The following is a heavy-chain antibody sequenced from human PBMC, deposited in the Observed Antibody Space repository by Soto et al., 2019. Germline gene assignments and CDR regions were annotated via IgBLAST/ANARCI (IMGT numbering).Heavy chain of an antibody. CDR1: GGSISSGGYY. D-gene: IGHD2-2*01. CDR2: IYYSGST. J-gene: IGHJ4*02. Sequence: QVQLQESGPGLVKPSQTLSLTCTVSGGSISSGGYYWSWIRQHPGKGLEWIGYIYYSGSTYYNPSLESRVTISVDTSKNQFSLKLSSVTAADTAVYYCARWTYCSSTSCYGDIDYWGQGTLVTVSS. CDR3: ARWTYCSSTSCYGDIDY. V-gene: IGHV4-31*03.